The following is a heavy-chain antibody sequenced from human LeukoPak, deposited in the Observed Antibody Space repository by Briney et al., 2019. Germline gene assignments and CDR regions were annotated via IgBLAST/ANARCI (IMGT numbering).Heavy chain of an antibody. D-gene: IGHD3-10*01. Sequence: ASVKVSCKASGYTFTGYYMHWVRQAPGQGLEWMGWINPNSGGTNYAQKFQGRVTMTRDTSISTAYMELSRLRSDDTAVYYCARDYEFGEFPDYWGQGTLVTVSS. CDR3: ARDYEFGEFPDY. CDR2: INPNSGGT. V-gene: IGHV1-2*02. J-gene: IGHJ4*02. CDR1: GYTFTGYY.